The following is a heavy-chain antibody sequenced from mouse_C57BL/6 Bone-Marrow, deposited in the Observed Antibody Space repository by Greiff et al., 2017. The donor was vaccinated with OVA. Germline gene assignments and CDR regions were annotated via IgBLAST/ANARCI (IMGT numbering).Heavy chain of an antibody. CDR2: IYPGDGDT. D-gene: IGHD1-1*01. CDR1: GYAFSSSW. Sequence: VQLVESGPELVKPGASVKISCKASGYAFSSSWMNWVKQRPGKGLEWIGRIYPGDGDTNYNGKFKGKATLTADKSSSTPYMQLSSLTSEDSAVYFCARWTVYYGSRFAYWGQGTLVTVSA. V-gene: IGHV1-82*01. CDR3: ARWTVYYGSRFAY. J-gene: IGHJ3*01.